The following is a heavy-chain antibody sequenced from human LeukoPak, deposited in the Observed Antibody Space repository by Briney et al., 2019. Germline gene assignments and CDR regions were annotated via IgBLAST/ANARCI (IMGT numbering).Heavy chain of an antibody. J-gene: IGHJ6*02. CDR3: ARWGITSYGMDV. D-gene: IGHD3-10*01. Sequence: GGSPRLSCAASGFTFSSYSMNWVRQAPGKGLEWVSSISSSSNYIYYADSVKGRFTISRDNANNSLFLQMNSLRAEDTAVYYCARWGITSYGMDVWGQGTTVTVSS. CDR2: ISSSSNYI. V-gene: IGHV3-21*01. CDR1: GFTFSSYS.